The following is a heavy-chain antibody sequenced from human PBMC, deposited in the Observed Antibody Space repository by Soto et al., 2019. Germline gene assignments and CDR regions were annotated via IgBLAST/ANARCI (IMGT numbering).Heavy chain of an antibody. CDR2: ISYDGSNK. V-gene: IGHV3-30*18. D-gene: IGHD6-13*01. CDR1: GFTFSSYG. Sequence: LRLSCAAFGFTFSSYGMHWVRQAPGKWLEWVAVISYDGSNKYYADSVKGRFTISRDNSKNTLYLQMNSLRAEDTAVYYCAKTIAAAGTDYFDYWGQGTLVTAPQ. CDR3: AKTIAAAGTDYFDY. J-gene: IGHJ4*02.